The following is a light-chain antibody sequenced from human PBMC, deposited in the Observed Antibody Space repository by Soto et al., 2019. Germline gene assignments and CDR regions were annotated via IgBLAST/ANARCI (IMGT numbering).Light chain of an antibody. CDR1: SSNIGAGYH. CDR3: QSYDSSLSGVL. J-gene: IGLJ3*02. Sequence: QSVLTQPPSVSGAPGQRVTISCTGSSSNIGAGYHVRWYQQFPGTAPKLLIYDNTNRPSGVPDRFSGSKSGTSASLAITGLQAGDEADYYCQSYDSSLSGVLFGGGTKLTVL. V-gene: IGLV1-40*01. CDR2: DNT.